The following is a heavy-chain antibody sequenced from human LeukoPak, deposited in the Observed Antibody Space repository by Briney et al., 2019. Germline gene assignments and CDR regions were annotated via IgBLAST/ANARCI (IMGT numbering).Heavy chain of an antibody. J-gene: IGHJ5*02. Sequence: GGSLRLSCAASGFTVSSNYMSWVRQAPGKGLEWVSVIYSGGSTYYADSVKGRFTISRDNSKNTLYLQMNSLRAENTAVYYCARVSGLWFGGPFDPWGQGTLVTVPS. CDR2: IYSGGST. V-gene: IGHV3-66*01. CDR3: ARVSGLWFGGPFDP. CDR1: GFTVSSNY. D-gene: IGHD3-10*01.